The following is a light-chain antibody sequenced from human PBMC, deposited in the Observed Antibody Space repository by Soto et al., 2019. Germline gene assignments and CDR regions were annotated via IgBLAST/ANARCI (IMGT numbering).Light chain of an antibody. CDR3: MQTLQIRVK. CDR2: LGS. J-gene: IGKJ1*01. V-gene: IGKV2-28*01. Sequence: DSVMTQFPLSLSVTPGEPASISCRSSQSLLHSNGYNYVDWYVQKTGQSPQFLIYLGSNRTSGVPDRFSGSGAGTFSTPKISRVEAEDVGFYYCMQTLQIRVKFGQGTKVEIK. CDR1: QSLLHSNGYNY.